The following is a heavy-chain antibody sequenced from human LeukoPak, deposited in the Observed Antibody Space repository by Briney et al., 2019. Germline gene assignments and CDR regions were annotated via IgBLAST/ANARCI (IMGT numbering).Heavy chain of an antibody. J-gene: IGHJ4*02. D-gene: IGHD5-18*01. CDR3: ASIDQVETTMGGYYFDY. CDR1: GGSISNFY. Sequence: SETLSLTCTVSGGSISNFYWSWIRQPPGKGLEWIGYIYYSGSTNYNPSLKSRVTISVDTSKNQFSLKLSSVTAADTAVYYCASIDQVETTMGGYYFDYWGQGTLVTLSS. CDR2: IYYSGST. V-gene: IGHV4-59*01.